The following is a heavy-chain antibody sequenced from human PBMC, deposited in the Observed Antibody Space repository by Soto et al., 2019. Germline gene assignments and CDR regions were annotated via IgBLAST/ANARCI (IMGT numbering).Heavy chain of an antibody. CDR2: ISAYNGNT. V-gene: IGHV1-18*01. Sequence: EASVKVSCKASGYTFTSYGISWVRQAPGQGLEWMGWISAYNGNTNYAQKLQGRVTMTTDTSTSTAYMELRSLRSDDTAVYYCARAPGRYDILTGYYAPPDDAFDIWGQGTMVTVSS. J-gene: IGHJ3*02. CDR1: GYTFTSYG. D-gene: IGHD3-9*01. CDR3: ARAPGRYDILTGYYAPPDDAFDI.